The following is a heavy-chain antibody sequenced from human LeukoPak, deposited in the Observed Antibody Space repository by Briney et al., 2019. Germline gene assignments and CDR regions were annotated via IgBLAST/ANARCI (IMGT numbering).Heavy chain of an antibody. Sequence: ASVRVSCKASGYTFTSYDINWVRQATGQGLEWMGWMNPNSGNTDYAQKYQGRVTVTRKTSISTAYMELSSQRSEDTAVYYCARGKGRNSSHKWFDPWGQGTLVTVSS. CDR2: MNPNSGNT. D-gene: IGHD6-13*01. J-gene: IGHJ5*02. CDR1: GYTFTSYD. V-gene: IGHV1-8*01. CDR3: ARGKGRNSSHKWFDP.